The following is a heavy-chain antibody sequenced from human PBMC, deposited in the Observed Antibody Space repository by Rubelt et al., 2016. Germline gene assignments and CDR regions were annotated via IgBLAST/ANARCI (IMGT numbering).Heavy chain of an antibody. V-gene: IGHV3-48*01. D-gene: IGHD6-6*01. CDR3: AKAVVAPARPAQGWFDP. J-gene: IGHJ5*02. CDR1: GFTFSSYS. CDR2: ISSSSSTI. Sequence: ASGFTFSSYSMNWVRQAPGKGLEWVSYISSSSSTIYYADSVKGRFTISRDNAKNSLYLQMNSQMAGEPDVEYCAKAVVAPARPAQGWFDPWAQGTLVTVSS.